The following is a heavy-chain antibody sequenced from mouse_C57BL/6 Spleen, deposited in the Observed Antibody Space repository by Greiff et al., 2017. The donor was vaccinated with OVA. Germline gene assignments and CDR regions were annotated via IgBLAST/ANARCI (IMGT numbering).Heavy chain of an antibody. D-gene: IGHD2-1*01. CDR1: EYEFPSHD. J-gene: IGHJ1*03. V-gene: IGHV5-2*03. Sequence: EVKVEESGGGLVQPGESLKLSCESNEYEFPSHDMSWVRKTPEKRLELVAAINSDGGSTYYPDTMERRFIISRDNTKKTLYLQMSSLRSEDTALYYCARLYGNYWYFDVWGTGTTVTVSS. CDR3: ARLYGNYWYFDV. CDR2: INSDGGST.